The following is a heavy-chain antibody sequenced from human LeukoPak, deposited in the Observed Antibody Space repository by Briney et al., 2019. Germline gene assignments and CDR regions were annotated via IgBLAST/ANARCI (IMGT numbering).Heavy chain of an antibody. CDR2: IYDSGST. V-gene: IGHV4-31*03. CDR1: GDSTPSGAYC. D-gene: IGHD1-26*01. Sequence: SQTLSLTCTVSGDSTPSGAYCLSWIRQHPGKGLEWLGHIYDSGSTYYNPSLMSRVTISVDTSKNQLSLKLRFVTAADTAVYYCASVGTTTHAFDFWGQGTMVTVSS. J-gene: IGHJ3*01. CDR3: ASVGTTTHAFDF.